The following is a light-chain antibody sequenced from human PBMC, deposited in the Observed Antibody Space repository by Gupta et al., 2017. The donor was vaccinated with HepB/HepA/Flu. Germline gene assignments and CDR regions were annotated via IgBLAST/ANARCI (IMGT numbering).Light chain of an antibody. CDR1: QSVSSSY. CDR2: GAS. J-gene: IGKJ3*01. V-gene: IGKV3-20*01. Sequence: EIVLTQSPGTLPLSPGERATLSCRARQSVSSSYLAWYQQKPGQAPRLLIYGASSRATGIPDRFSGSGSGTDFTLTISRLEPEDFAVYYCQQDGSSHFTFGHGTKVDIK. CDR3: QQDGSSHFT.